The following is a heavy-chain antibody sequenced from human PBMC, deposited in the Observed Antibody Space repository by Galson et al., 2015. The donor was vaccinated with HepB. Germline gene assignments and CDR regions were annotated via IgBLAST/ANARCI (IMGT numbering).Heavy chain of an antibody. CDR2: IWYDGSNK. CDR3: AREHSSSPPGDYYGMDV. V-gene: IGHV3-33*01. J-gene: IGHJ6*02. D-gene: IGHD6-13*01. Sequence: SLRLSCAASGFTFSRYGMHWVRQAPGKGLEWVAVIWYDGSNKYYADSVKGRFTISRDNSKNTLYLQMNSLRAEDTAVYYCAREHSSSPPGDYYGMDVWGQGTTVTVSS. CDR1: GFTFSRYG.